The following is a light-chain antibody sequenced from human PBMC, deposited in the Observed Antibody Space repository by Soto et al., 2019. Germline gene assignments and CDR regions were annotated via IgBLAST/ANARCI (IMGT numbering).Light chain of an antibody. Sequence: EIVLTQSPATLSLSPGERATLSCRASQSISNSLAWYQQKPGQAPSLLIFDASKRATGIPARFRGSGSGTDFTLTISSLQSEDFAVYYCQQYNNWPRTFGQGTKVDIK. CDR2: DAS. J-gene: IGKJ1*01. CDR3: QQYNNWPRT. CDR1: QSISNS. V-gene: IGKV3-11*01.